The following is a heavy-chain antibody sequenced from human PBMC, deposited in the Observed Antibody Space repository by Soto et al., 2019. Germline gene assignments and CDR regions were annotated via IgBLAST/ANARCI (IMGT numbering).Heavy chain of an antibody. CDR1: GYTFTSYA. J-gene: IGHJ4*02. V-gene: IGHV1-3*01. Sequence: ASAKVSCKASGYTFTSYAMHWVRQAPGQRLEWMGWINAGNGNTKYSQKFQGRVTITRDTSASTAYMELSSLRSEDTAVYYCARDQAMVTAPLGYWGQGTLVTVSS. CDR3: ARDQAMVTAPLGY. D-gene: IGHD5-18*01. CDR2: INAGNGNT.